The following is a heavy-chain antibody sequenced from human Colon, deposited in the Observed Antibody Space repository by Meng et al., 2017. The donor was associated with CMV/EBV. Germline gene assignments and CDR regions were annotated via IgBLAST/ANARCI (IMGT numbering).Heavy chain of an antibody. CDR1: GFTFGDYT. V-gene: IGHV3-43*01. J-gene: IGHJ6*02. Sequence: GESLKISCAASGFTFGDYTMHWVRQAPGQGPEWVSLISWDGNTAYYGDSVKGRFTISRDNSKDSLFLQMNSLTIEDTAVYYCEKENRGGSYYYYYGMDVWGQGTTVTVSS. CDR2: ISWDGNTA. CDR3: EKENRGGSYYYYYGMDV. D-gene: IGHD1/OR15-1a*01.